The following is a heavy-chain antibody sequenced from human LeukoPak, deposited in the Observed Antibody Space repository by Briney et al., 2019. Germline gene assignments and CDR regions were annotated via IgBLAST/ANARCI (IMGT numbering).Heavy chain of an antibody. J-gene: IGHJ4*02. D-gene: IGHD6-6*01. V-gene: IGHV3-23*01. CDR3: AKGGGSFYDY. CDR2: ISGSGGST. CDR1: GFTFSSYA. Sequence: GGSLRLSCADTGFTFSSYAMSWVRQAPGKGLEWVSAISGSGGSTYYADSVKGRFTISRDNSKNTLYLQMNSLRAEDTAVYYCAKGGGSFYDYWGQGTLVTVSS.